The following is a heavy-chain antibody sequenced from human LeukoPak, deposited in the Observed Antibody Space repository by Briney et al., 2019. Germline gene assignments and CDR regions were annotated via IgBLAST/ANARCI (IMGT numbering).Heavy chain of an antibody. D-gene: IGHD2-2*01. CDR2: ISYDGSNK. CDR1: GFTFSSYG. V-gene: IGHV3-30*03. J-gene: IGHJ4*02. CDR3: ARVGSTYFFDY. Sequence: GRSLRLSCAASGFTFSSYGMHWVRQAPGKGLEWVAVISYDGSNKYYADSVKGRFTISRDNSKNTLYLQMNSLRSEDTAVYYCARVGSTYFFDYWGQGTLVTVSS.